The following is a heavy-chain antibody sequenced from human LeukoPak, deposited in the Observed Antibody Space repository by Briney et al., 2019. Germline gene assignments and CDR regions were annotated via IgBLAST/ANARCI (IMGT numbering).Heavy chain of an antibody. D-gene: IGHD3-22*01. CDR3: ARVGYYYDSSGYYGDAFDI. CDR1: GFTFSTSA. Sequence: GGSLRLSCAASGFTFSTSAMSWVRQAPGKGLEWVSYISSSGTTIYYADSVKGRFTISRDNAKNSLYLQMNSLRAEDTAVYYCARVGYYYDSSGYYGDAFDIWGQGTMVTVSS. V-gene: IGHV3-48*04. J-gene: IGHJ3*02. CDR2: ISSSGTTI.